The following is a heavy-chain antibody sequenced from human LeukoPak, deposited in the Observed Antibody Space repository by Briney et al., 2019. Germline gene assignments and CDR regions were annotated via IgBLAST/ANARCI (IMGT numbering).Heavy chain of an antibody. V-gene: IGHV1-18*01. CDR1: GYTFTSYG. D-gene: IGHD6-13*01. CDR3: ARLTSSSWYSHLDY. J-gene: IGHJ4*02. CDR2: ISAYNGNT. Sequence: ASVKVSCKASGYTFTSYGISWVRQDPGQGLEWMGWISAYNGNTNYAQKLQGRVTMTTDTSTSTAYMELRSLRSDDTAVYYCARLTSSSWYSHLDYWGQGTLVTVSS.